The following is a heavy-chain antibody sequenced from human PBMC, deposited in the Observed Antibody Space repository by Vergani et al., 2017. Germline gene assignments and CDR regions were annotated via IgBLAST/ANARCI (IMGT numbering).Heavy chain of an antibody. J-gene: IGHJ5*02. D-gene: IGHD1-14*01. Sequence: QVQLVESGGGVVQPGRSLRLSCAASGFTFNQYGMHWVRQAPGKGLEWVAVTWYDGNNKQYADSVKGRFAISRDNSKSTMYLQMNSLRDEATGVYYCARDLRLLYNRFDPWGQGTLVTVSS. CDR1: GFTFNQYG. V-gene: IGHV3-33*01. CDR2: TWYDGNNK. CDR3: ARDLRLLYNRFDP.